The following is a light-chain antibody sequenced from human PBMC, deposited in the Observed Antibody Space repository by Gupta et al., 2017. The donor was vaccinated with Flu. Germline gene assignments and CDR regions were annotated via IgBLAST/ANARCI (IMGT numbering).Light chain of an antibody. CDR1: SSDVGRSDY. Sequence: QSALTQPASVSGSPGQSITISCTGTSSDVGRSDYVSWYQQHPDTATKLIINDVTNRPSGVSSRFSGSKSGNTASLTIYGRQAEDETDYYCRSYKSGSTWDVFGTGTKGTVL. V-gene: IGLV2-14*01. CDR2: DVT. CDR3: RSYKSGSTWDV. J-gene: IGLJ1*01.